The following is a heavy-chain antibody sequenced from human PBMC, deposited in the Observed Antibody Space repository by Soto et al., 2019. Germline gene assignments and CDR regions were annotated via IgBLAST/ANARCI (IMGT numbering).Heavy chain of an antibody. V-gene: IGHV3-30-3*01. D-gene: IGHD3-22*01. CDR2: ISYDGSNK. CDR1: GFTFSSYA. J-gene: IGHJ1*01. CDR3: ARDQDDSGLGEYFQH. Sequence: QVQLVESGGGVVQPGRSLRLSCAASGFTFSSYAMHWVRQAPGKGLEWVAVISYDGSNKYYADSVKGRFTISRDNSKNTLYLQMNSLRAEDTAVYYCARDQDDSGLGEYFQHWGQGTLVTVSS.